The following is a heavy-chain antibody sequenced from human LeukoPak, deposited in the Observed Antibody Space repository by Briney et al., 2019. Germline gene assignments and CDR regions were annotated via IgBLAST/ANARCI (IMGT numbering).Heavy chain of an antibody. CDR1: GYSLTSGYY. J-gene: IGHJ4*02. CDR3: ARDQDYYGSGSYGPDY. CDR2: IYHSGST. V-gene: IGHV4-38-2*02. D-gene: IGHD3-10*01. Sequence: PSETLSLTCTVSGYSLTSGYYWGWIRQPPGKGLEWIGSIYHSGSTFYNPSLKSRVTISVDPSKNQFSLKLSSVTAADTAVYYCARDQDYYGSGSYGPDYWGQGILVTVPS.